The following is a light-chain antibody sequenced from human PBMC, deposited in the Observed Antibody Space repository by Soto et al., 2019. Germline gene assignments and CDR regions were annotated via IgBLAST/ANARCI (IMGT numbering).Light chain of an antibody. CDR1: QSVSNN. V-gene: IGKV3-15*01. J-gene: IGKJ1*01. CDR3: QQYGSSPGT. CDR2: HAS. Sequence: EIVMTQSPATLSVSPGERATLSCRASQSVSNNLAWYQQKPGQAPRLLIYHASTGATGIPARFSGSGSGTELTLTISSVQSEDFAVYYCQQYGSSPGTFGQGTKVEIK.